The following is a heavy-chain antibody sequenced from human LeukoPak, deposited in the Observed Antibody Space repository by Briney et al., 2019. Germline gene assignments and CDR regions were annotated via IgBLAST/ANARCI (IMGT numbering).Heavy chain of an antibody. CDR2: INPNSGGT. CDR1: GYTFTGYY. J-gene: IGHJ1*01. Sequence: GASVEVSCKASGYTFTGYYMHWVRQAPGQGLEWMGWINPNSGGTNYAQKFQGRVTMTRDTSISTAYMELSRLRSDDTAVYYCARAFDSGSYFPHWGQGTLVTVSS. D-gene: IGHD1-26*01. V-gene: IGHV1-2*02. CDR3: ARAFDSGSYFPH.